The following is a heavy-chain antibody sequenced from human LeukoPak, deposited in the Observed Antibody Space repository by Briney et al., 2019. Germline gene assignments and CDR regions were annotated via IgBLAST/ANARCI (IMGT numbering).Heavy chain of an antibody. D-gene: IGHD2-2*01. CDR2: ISAYNGNT. J-gene: IGHJ6*03. V-gene: IGHV1-18*01. Sequence: ASVKVSCKASGYTFTSYGISWVRQAPGQGLEWMGWISAYNGNTNYAQKLQGRVTMTTGTSTSTAYMELRSLRSDDTAVYYCARLQPYCSSTSCYYYYYYMDVWGKGTTVTVTS. CDR3: ARLQPYCSSTSCYYYYYYMDV. CDR1: GYTFTSYG.